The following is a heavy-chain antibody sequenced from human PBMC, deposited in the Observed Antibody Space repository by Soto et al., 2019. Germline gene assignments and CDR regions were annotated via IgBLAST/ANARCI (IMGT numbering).Heavy chain of an antibody. CDR2: IKSKKDGGTT. CDR3: ARLHNYHYALDV. CDR1: EFTFSNAW. V-gene: IGHV3-15*01. D-gene: IGHD4-4*01. Sequence: GGSLRLSCAASEFTFSNAWMTWVRQAPGKGPEWVGHIKSKKDGGTTEYAAPVKGRFTISRDNSKNTLYLQMGSLRAEDMAVYYCARLHNYHYALDVWGQGTTVTVSS. J-gene: IGHJ6*02.